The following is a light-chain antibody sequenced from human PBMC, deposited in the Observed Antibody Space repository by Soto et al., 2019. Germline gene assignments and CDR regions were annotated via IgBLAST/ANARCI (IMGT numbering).Light chain of an antibody. V-gene: IGKV1-39*01. J-gene: IGKJ3*01. Sequence: DIHMTQSPSALSASVGDRVTITCRASQSISTYLNWYQQKPGKAPQLLIYAASTLQSGVPSRFSGSGSGTDFTLTISSLQPEDFATYYCQQSFSTLIFTFGPGTKVDIK. CDR2: AAS. CDR3: QQSFSTLIFT. CDR1: QSISTY.